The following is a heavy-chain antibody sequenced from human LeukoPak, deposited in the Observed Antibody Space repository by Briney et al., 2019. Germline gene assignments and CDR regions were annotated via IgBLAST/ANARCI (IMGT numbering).Heavy chain of an antibody. Sequence: SETLSLTCTVSGGSISSYYWSWIRQPPGKGLEWIGYICYSGSTNYNPSLKSRVTISVDTSKNQFSLKLSSVTAADTAVYYCARNYGGNYLGAFDIWGQGTMVTVSS. CDR3: ARNYGGNYLGAFDI. D-gene: IGHD4-23*01. CDR1: GGSISSYY. J-gene: IGHJ3*02. CDR2: ICYSGST. V-gene: IGHV4-59*01.